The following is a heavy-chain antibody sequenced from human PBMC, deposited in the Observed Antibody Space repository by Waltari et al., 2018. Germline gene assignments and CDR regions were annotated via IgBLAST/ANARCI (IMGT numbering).Heavy chain of an antibody. J-gene: IGHJ4*02. CDR2: VYGGGKT. Sequence: QLQLQESGPGLVKPSGPLSLTCGVSGDSMSSTYWWSWVRQPPGKGLEWIGQVYGGGKTNYNPSFASRVTVALDTYNKQFSLTVTSATAADTAVYYCARDRGRGLYLDSWGPGLLVTVSP. CDR1: GDSMSSTYW. D-gene: IGHD5-12*01. CDR3: ARDRGRGLYLDS. V-gene: IGHV4-4*02.